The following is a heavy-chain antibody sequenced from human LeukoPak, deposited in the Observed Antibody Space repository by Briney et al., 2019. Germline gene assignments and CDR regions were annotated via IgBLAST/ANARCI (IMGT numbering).Heavy chain of an antibody. J-gene: IGHJ4*02. CDR1: GFIVSANY. Sequence: GGSLRLSCAASGFIVSANYMSWVRQTPGKGLEWVSIFYSGGATFYVDSVKGRFTISRDNSRNMLYLQMNSLRAEDTAAYYCAKVPQSGFPYYFDCWGQGTLVTVSS. CDR2: FYSGGAT. D-gene: IGHD5-12*01. CDR3: AKVPQSGFPYYFDC. V-gene: IGHV3-53*01.